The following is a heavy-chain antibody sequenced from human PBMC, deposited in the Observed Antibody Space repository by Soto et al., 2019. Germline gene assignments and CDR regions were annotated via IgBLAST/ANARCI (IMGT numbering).Heavy chain of an antibody. CDR1: GGSFSTFA. J-gene: IGHJ5*02. CDR3: AREPSQGDNWKYVGLFDP. V-gene: IGHV1-69*06. CDR2: IIPVFAKA. Sequence: QVQLMQSGAEVKKPGSSVKVSCKASGGSFSTFAITWVRQAPGQGLEWLGGIIPVFAKATYAQKFQGRVIITADRSTITAYMELASLTSDNTAVYYCAREPSQGDNWKYVGLFDPWGQGTLVTVSS. D-gene: IGHD1-7*01.